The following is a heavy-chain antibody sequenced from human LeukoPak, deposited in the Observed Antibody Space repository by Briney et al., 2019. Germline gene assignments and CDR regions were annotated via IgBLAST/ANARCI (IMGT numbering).Heavy chain of an antibody. CDR2: MYYSGST. J-gene: IGHJ4*02. V-gene: IGHV4-59*12. CDR1: GASLSTYY. Sequence: SETLSLTCTVSGASLSTYYWSWIRQPPGKGLEWIGYMYYSGSTKYNPSLKSRVTISGDTSKNQFSLKLISVTAADTAVYYCARVLGWAAFDYWGQGTLVTVSS. CDR3: ARVLGWAAFDY. D-gene: IGHD2-15*01.